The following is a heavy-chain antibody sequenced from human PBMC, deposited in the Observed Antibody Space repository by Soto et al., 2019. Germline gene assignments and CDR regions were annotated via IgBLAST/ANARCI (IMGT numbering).Heavy chain of an antibody. CDR1: GGSISSYY. D-gene: IGHD4-17*01. V-gene: IGHV4-59*01. Sequence: QVQLQESGPGLVKPSETLSLTCTVSGGSISSYYWSWIRQPPGKGLEWIGYIYYSGSTNYNPSLKSRVTISVDTSKNQFSLKLSSVTAADTAVYYCARRYGPSFDYWGPGTLVTVSS. J-gene: IGHJ4*02. CDR2: IYYSGST. CDR3: ARRYGPSFDY.